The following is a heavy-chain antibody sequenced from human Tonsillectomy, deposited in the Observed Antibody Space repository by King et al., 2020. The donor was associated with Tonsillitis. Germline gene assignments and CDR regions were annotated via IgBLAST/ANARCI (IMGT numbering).Heavy chain of an antibody. J-gene: IGHJ4*02. D-gene: IGHD3-22*01. Sequence: VQLVESGGGVVQPGRSLRLSCAASGFTFSSYAMHWVRQAPGKGLEWVAVISYDGSNKYYADSVKGRFTISRDNSKNTLYLQMNSLRAEDTAVYYCARAVDIMIVVVIPSFDYWGQGTLVTVSS. CDR3: ARAVDIMIVVVIPSFDY. V-gene: IGHV3-30*04. CDR2: ISYDGSNK. CDR1: GFTFSSYA.